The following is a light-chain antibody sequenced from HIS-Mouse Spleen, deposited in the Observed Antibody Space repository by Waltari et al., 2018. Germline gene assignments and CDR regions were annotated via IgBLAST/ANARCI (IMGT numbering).Light chain of an antibody. CDR1: PLQKKY. CDR3: YSTDSSGNHRV. V-gene: IGLV3-10*01. J-gene: IGLJ2*01. Sequence: YDLTQPPSVSVPQGQPARITCSGDPLQKKYAYWYQEKSGQAPGLVIYEDNKGPSGIPERFSGSSSGTMATLTISGAQVEDEADYYCYSTDSSGNHRVFGGGTKLTVL. CDR2: EDN.